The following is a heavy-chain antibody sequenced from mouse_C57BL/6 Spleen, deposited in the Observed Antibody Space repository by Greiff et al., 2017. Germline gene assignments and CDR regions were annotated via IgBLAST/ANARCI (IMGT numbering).Heavy chain of an antibody. J-gene: IGHJ2*01. CDR3: AKGGYYGSSYRYYFDY. D-gene: IGHD1-1*01. CDR2: IDPSDSET. Sequence: QVHVKQPGAELVRPGSSVKLSCKASGYTFTSYWMHWVKQRPIQGLEWIGNIDPSDSETHYNQKFKDKATLTVDKSSSTAYMQLSSLTSEDSAVYYCAKGGYYGSSYRYYFDYWGQGTTLTVSS. V-gene: IGHV1-52*01. CDR1: GYTFTSYW.